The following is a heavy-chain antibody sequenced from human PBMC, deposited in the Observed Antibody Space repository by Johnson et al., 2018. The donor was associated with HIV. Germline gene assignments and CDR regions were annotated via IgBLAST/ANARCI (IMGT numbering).Heavy chain of an antibody. Sequence: VQLVESGGGVVQPGRSLRLSCAASGFTFDDYAMHWVRQAPGKGLEWVSGINWNGGSTSYADSVKGRFTISRDNAKTSLYLQVNSLRAEDTAVYYCATDMVVVLAVTGTGAAFDIWGQGTMVTVSS. CDR3: ATDMVVVLAVTGTGAAFDI. CDR2: INWNGGST. CDR1: GFTFDDYA. V-gene: IGHV3-9*01. J-gene: IGHJ3*02. D-gene: IGHD2-15*01.